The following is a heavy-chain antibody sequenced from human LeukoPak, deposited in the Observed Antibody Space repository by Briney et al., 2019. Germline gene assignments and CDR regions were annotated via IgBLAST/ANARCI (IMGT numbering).Heavy chain of an antibody. CDR1: HGSIMSYY. CDR3: ARGDNSIAAFDH. V-gene: IGHV4-59*01. D-gene: IGHD4-23*01. Sequence: PSETLSLTCTVSHGSIMSYYWSWVRQPSEKGLEYIGYIYASGDTYYNPYLKSRITISIDTSKSQFTLKLTSMTAADTAAYYCARGDNSIAAFDHWGQGALVTVSS. CDR2: IYASGDT. J-gene: IGHJ5*02.